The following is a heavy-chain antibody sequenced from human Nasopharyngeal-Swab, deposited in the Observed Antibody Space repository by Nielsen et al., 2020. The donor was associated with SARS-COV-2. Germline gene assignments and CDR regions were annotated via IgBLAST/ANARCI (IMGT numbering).Heavy chain of an antibody. CDR1: GLSLSSYW. J-gene: IGHJ5*02. CDR2: IDTDGSTT. CDR3: ARDVAGADSA. D-gene: IGHD2-21*01. Sequence: RGSLSLSCPVSGLSLSSYWMHWVRQVPGKGLVWVARIDTDGSTTDHADSVKGRFTISRDNAKNTLYLQMNNLRAEDTALYYCARDVAGADSAWGQGTLVTVSS. V-gene: IGHV3-74*01.